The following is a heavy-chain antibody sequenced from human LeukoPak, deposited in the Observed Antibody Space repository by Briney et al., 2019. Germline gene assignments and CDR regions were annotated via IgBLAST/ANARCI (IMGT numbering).Heavy chain of an antibody. CDR3: AKEMDDCSSTSCAYYFDY. Sequence: GKSLRLSCEASGFTLSDYAVHWVRQAPGKGLEWVSGISWNSGSIGYADSVKGRFTISRDNAKNSLYLQMNSLRAEDTALYYCAKEMDDCSSTSCAYYFDYWGQGTLVTVSS. V-gene: IGHV3-9*01. J-gene: IGHJ4*02. D-gene: IGHD2-2*01. CDR1: GFTLSDYA. CDR2: ISWNSGSI.